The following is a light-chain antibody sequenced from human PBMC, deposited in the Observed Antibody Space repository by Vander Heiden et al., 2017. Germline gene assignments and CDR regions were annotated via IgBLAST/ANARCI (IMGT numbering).Light chain of an antibody. J-gene: IGLJ2*01. CDR2: SNN. CDR1: SSSIGSNT. CDR3: AAWDNSLNGVV. Sequence: QSVLTQPPSASGTPGPRVTISCSRSSSSIGSNTVSWYQQLPGTAPKLLIYSNNQWPSGVPDRFSGSKSGTSASLAISGLQSEDEADYYCAAWDNSLNGVVFGGGTKLTVL. V-gene: IGLV1-44*01.